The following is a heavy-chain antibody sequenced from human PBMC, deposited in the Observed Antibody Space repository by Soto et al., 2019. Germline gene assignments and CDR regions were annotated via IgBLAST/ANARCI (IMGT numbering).Heavy chain of an antibody. CDR3: ARQGHSGYDWGWVDEYFQH. D-gene: IGHD5-12*01. V-gene: IGHV5-51*01. CDR2: IYPGDSDT. J-gene: IGHJ1*01. Sequence: GESLKISCKGSGYSFTSYWIGWVRQMPGKGLEWMGIIYPGDSDTRYSPSFQGQVTISADKSISTAYLQWSSLKASDTAMYYCARQGHSGYDWGWVDEYFQHWGQGTLVTVSS. CDR1: GYSFTSYW.